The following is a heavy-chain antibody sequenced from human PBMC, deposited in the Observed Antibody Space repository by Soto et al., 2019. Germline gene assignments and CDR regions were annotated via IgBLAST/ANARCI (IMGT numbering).Heavy chain of an antibody. D-gene: IGHD6-13*01. CDR1: GYTFTGYY. V-gene: IGHV1-2*02. CDR3: ATRIAAAGIHAFDI. CDR2: INPNSGGT. J-gene: IGHJ3*02. Sequence: ASVKVSCKASGYTFTGYYMHWVRQAPGQGLEWMGWINPNSGGTNYAQKFHGRVTMTRDTSISTAYMELSRLRSDDTAVYYCATRIAAAGIHAFDIWGQGTMVTVSS.